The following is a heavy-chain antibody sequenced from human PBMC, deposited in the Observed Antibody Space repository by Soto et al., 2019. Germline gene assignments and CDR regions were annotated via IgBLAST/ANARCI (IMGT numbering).Heavy chain of an antibody. CDR1: GVSFSDYS. J-gene: IGHJ4*02. Sequence: GGSLRLSCVVSGVSFSDYSMNWVRQAPGKGLEWVALISGSSSYIYYADSVKGRFTISRDNAKNSLFLQMDSLRVEDTAVYYCARSGEILQTFDSWGQGTLVTVSS. D-gene: IGHD1-26*01. V-gene: IGHV3-21*01. CDR3: ARSGEILQTFDS. CDR2: ISGSSSYI.